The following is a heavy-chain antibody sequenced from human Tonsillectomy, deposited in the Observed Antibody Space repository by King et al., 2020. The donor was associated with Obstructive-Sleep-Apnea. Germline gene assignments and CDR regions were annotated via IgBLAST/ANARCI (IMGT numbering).Heavy chain of an antibody. D-gene: IGHD6-19*01. CDR1: GFTFSSYR. V-gene: IGHV3-21*01. Sequence: QLVQSGGGLVKPGGSLRLSFAACGFTFSSYRMNWVRQAPGMGLEWVSSIRCSSSYIYYADSVKGRFTTSRDNAKNSLYLQMNSLRAEDTAVYYCAREAVAAPFDYWGQGTLVTVSS. J-gene: IGHJ4*02. CDR3: AREAVAAPFDY. CDR2: IRCSSSYI.